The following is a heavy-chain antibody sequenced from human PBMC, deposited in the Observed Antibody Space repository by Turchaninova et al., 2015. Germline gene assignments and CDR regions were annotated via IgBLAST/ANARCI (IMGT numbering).Heavy chain of an antibody. J-gene: IGHJ5*02. CDR3: ARGVRYTYGKGSWFDP. CDR2: IDWEGDK. Sequence: QVTLRESGPALVKPTETLTLTCIFSGFSLSTSGMCLTWIRQPPGKALEWLALIDWEGDKYYSSSLKTRLTISKDSSKNQVVLTMTDMDPVDTATYYCARGVRYTYGKGSWFDPWGQGTLVSVSS. V-gene: IGHV2-70*01. D-gene: IGHD5-18*01. CDR1: GFSLSTSGMC.